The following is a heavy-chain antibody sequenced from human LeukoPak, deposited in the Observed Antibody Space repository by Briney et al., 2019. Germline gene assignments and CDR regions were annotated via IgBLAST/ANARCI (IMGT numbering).Heavy chain of an antibody. J-gene: IGHJ4*02. CDR1: GYTFTSYA. V-gene: IGHV7-4-1*02. CDR2: INTNTGNP. Sequence: GASVKVSCKASGYTFTSYAMNWVRQAPGQGLEWVGWINTNTGNPTYAQGFTGRFVFSLDTSVSTAYLQISSLKAEDTAVYYCARDLTPSTYYDFWSGPPSVDYWGQGTLVTVSS. D-gene: IGHD3-3*01. CDR3: ARDLTPSTYYDFWSGPPSVDY.